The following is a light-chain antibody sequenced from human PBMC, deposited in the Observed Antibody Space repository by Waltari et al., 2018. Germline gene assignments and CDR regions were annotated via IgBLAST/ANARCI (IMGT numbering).Light chain of an antibody. V-gene: IGLV2-14*03. Sequence: QSALTQPASVSGSPGQSLTISCTGTIGHVGHYDYGSWYQQPPGKAPKVIIYDVATRPSGFASRFSGSKSGNTASLTISGLHAEDEADYFCSSYTSSSTLYVFGTGTKVTVL. CDR3: SSYTSSSTLYV. J-gene: IGLJ1*01. CDR2: DVA. CDR1: IGHVGHYDY.